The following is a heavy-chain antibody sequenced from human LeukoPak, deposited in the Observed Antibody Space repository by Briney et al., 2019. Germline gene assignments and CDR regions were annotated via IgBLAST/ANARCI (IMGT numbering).Heavy chain of an antibody. CDR2: IYYSGST. V-gene: IGHV4-39*01. CDR1: GGSISSSSYY. Sequence: SETLSLTCTVSGGSISSSSYYWGWIRQPPGKGLEWIGSIYYSGSTNYNPSLKSRVTISVDTSKNQFSLKLSSVTAADTAVYYCARQAEGRHVLRFLEWLLSGGYYFDYWGQGTLVTVSS. CDR3: ARQAEGRHVLRFLEWLLSGGYYFDY. J-gene: IGHJ4*02. D-gene: IGHD3-3*01.